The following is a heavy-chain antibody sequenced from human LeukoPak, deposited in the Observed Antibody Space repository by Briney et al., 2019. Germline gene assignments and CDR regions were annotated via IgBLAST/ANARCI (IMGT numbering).Heavy chain of an antibody. J-gene: IGHJ4*02. V-gene: IGHV1-8*01. D-gene: IGHD6-19*01. Sequence: ASVKVSCKASGYTFTSYDINWVRQATGQGLEWMGWMNPNSGNTGYAQKFQGRVTMTTNTSTSTAYMELRSLISDDTAVYYCSTSSAWYYFDSWGQGTLITVSS. CDR2: MNPNSGNT. CDR1: GYTFTSYD. CDR3: STSSAWYYFDS.